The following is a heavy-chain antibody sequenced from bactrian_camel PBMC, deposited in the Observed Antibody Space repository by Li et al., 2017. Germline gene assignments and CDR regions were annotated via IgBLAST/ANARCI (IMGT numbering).Heavy chain of an antibody. CDR3: AARGPYCYTKLSVRDFTY. CDR2: IATGSGNT. CDR1: GYTYNRNC. J-gene: IGHJ6*01. V-gene: IGHV3S1*01. Sequence: HVQLVESGGGSALAGGSHRPSCAASGYTYNRNCMAWFRQAPGKEREGVARIATGSGNTYYADSVKGRFTISQDNAKNTVYLQMSSLKPEDTAMYCCAARGPYCYTKLSVRDFTYWGQGTQVTVS. D-gene: IGHD2*01.